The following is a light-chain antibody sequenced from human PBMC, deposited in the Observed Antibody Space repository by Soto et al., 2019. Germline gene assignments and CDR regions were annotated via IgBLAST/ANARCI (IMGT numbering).Light chain of an antibody. J-gene: IGKJ1*01. Sequence: EIVWTQTLGTLSLSPGARATLSCRARQSVSGSYLAWYKQKPGHARRLLIYGASSRATGIPDRFSGSGCGTDFTLTTSRLETAEFLVYDCQQYGSSPTWTFRQGTKVEIK. CDR1: QSVSGSY. V-gene: IGKV3-20*01. CDR2: GAS. CDR3: QQYGSSPTWT.